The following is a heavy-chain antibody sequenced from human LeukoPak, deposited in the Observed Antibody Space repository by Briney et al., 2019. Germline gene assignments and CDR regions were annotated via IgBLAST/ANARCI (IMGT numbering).Heavy chain of an antibody. CDR1: GFTFSSYG. V-gene: IGHV3-30*02. CDR2: IRYDGSNK. Sequence: GGSLRLSCAASGFTFSSYGMHWVRQAPGKGLEWVAFIRYDGSNKYYADSVKGRFTISRDNSKNTLYLQMNSLRAEDTAVYYCAKEYSSGWYYYYYMDVWGKGTTVTTSS. CDR3: AKEYSSGWYYYYYMDV. J-gene: IGHJ6*03. D-gene: IGHD6-19*01.